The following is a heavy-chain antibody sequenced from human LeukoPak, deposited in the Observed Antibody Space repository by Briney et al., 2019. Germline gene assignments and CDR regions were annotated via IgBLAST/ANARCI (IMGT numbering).Heavy chain of an antibody. CDR3: ARANWNDDAFDI. V-gene: IGHV3-66*01. J-gene: IGHJ3*02. Sequence: GGSLRLSCAASGFTVSSHYMSWVRQAPGKGLEWVSVIYAGGSTYYAGSVKGRFTISRDNSKNTLYLQMNSLRADDTAVYYCARANWNDDAFDIWGQGTMVTVS. CDR2: IYAGGST. D-gene: IGHD1-20*01. CDR1: GFTVSSHY.